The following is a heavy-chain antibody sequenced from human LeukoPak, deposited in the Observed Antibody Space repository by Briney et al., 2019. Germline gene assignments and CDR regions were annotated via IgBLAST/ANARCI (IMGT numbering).Heavy chain of an antibody. CDR2: IYYSGST. V-gene: IGHV4-59*01. D-gene: IGHD6-13*01. CDR1: GGSISSYY. Sequence: SETLSLTCTVSGGSISSYYWSWIRQPPGKGLEWIGYIYYSGSTNYNPSLKSRVTISVDTSKNQFSLKLSSVTAADTAVYYCARYVDSSSWYGDAFDIWGQGTMVTVSS. CDR3: ARYVDSSSWYGDAFDI. J-gene: IGHJ3*02.